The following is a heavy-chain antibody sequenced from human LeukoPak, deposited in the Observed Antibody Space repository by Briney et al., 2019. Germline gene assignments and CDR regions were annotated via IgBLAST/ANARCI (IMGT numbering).Heavy chain of an antibody. V-gene: IGHV4-39*01. D-gene: IGHD5/OR15-5a*01. CDR1: GGSISSSTYY. CDR2: IDYSGST. Sequence: SETLSLTCTVSGGSISSSTYYWGWIRHPPGKGLEWIASIDYSGSTYYNPSLKSRVTISVDTSKNQFSLKVTSVTAVDTAMYYCARPLRYGNWFDPWGQGTLVTVSS. J-gene: IGHJ5*02. CDR3: ARPLRYGNWFDP.